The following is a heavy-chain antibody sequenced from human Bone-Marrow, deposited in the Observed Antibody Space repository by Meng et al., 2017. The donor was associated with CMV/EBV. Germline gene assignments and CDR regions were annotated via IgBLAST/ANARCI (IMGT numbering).Heavy chain of an antibody. CDR1: GYTLTELS. J-gene: IGHJ4*02. V-gene: IGHV1-24*01. Sequence: ASVKVSCKVSGYTLTELSRHWVRQAPGKGLEWMGGFDPEDGETIYAQKFQGRVTMTEDTSTDTAYMELSSLRSEDTAMYYCALVVYNCGGDCYSTHWGQGTLVTVSS. CDR3: ALVVYNCGGDCYSTH. D-gene: IGHD2-21*01. CDR2: FDPEDGET.